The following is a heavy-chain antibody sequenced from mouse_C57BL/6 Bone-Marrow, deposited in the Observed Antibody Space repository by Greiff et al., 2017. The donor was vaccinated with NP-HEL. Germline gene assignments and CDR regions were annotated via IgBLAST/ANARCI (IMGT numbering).Heavy chain of an antibody. CDR3: TTSIYYDYPYYAMDY. J-gene: IGHJ4*01. D-gene: IGHD2-4*01. CDR2: IDPEDGDT. CDR1: GFNIKDYY. Sequence: DVKLQQSGAELVRPGASVKLSCTASGFNIKDYYMHWVKQRPEQGLEWIGRIDPEDGDTEYAPKFQGKATMTADTSSNTAYLQLSSLTSEDTAVYYCTTSIYYDYPYYAMDYWGQGTSVTVSS. V-gene: IGHV14-1*01.